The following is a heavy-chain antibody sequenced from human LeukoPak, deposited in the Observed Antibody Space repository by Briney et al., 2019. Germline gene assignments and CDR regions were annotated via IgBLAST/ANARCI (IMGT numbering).Heavy chain of an antibody. D-gene: IGHD2-2*01. CDR3: ARAPITSPFYFDY. Sequence: GGSLRPSCTASGFAFDEHGMSWVRQVPGKGLEWVSGINWSGGSTGYADPLRGRFTISRDNAKNSLYLQMDSLRAEDTALYYCARAPITSPFYFDYWGQGTLVTVSS. V-gene: IGHV3-20*04. CDR2: INWSGGST. CDR1: GFAFDEHG. J-gene: IGHJ4*02.